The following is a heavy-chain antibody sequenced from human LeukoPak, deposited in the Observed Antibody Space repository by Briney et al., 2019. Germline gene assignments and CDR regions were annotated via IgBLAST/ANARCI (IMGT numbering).Heavy chain of an antibody. J-gene: IGHJ4*02. V-gene: IGHV3-21*01. CDR3: ARKYGGHYHFDY. CDR1: GFTFSNYG. CDR2: ISTSSSYI. Sequence: PGGSLRLSCAASGFTFSNYGMDWVRQAPGKGLAWVSSISTSSSYIFYADSVKGRFTISRDNAKNSLYLQLNSLRADDTAVYFCARKYGGHYHFDYWGQGTLVTVSS. D-gene: IGHD4-23*01.